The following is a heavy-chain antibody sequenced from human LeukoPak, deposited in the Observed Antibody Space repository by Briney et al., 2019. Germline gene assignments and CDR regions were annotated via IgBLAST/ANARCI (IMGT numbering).Heavy chain of an antibody. Sequence: ASVKVSCKVSGYTLTELSMHWVRQAPGKGLEWMGGFDPEDGETIYAQKFQGRVTMTEDTSTDTAYMELSSLRSEDTAVYYCATEGRSGVLEWLKGPFDYWGQGTLVTVSS. CDR3: ATEGRSGVLEWLKGPFDY. V-gene: IGHV1-24*01. J-gene: IGHJ4*02. D-gene: IGHD3-3*01. CDR1: GYTLTELS. CDR2: FDPEDGET.